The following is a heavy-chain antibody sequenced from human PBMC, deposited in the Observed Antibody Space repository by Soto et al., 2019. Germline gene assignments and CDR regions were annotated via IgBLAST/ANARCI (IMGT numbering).Heavy chain of an antibody. V-gene: IGHV3-33*01. D-gene: IGHD6-13*01. CDR1: GFTFSSYG. J-gene: IGHJ6*02. CDR2: IWYDGSNK. CDR3: ARVILIGYSSIWYRPSHTYGMDV. Sequence: GQSLRLSCAASGFTFSSYGMHWGRQAPGKGLEWVAVIWYDGSNKYYADSVKGRFTISRDNSKNTLYLQMNSLRAEDTAVYYCARVILIGYSSIWYRPSHTYGMDVWGPRTTGTVSS.